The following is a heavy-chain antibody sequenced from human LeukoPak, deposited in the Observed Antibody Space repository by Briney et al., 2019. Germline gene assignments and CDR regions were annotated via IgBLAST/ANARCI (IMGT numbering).Heavy chain of an antibody. CDR2: INQDGSEK. Sequence: GGSLRLSCVASGFTFSNYWMTWVRQAPGKGLEWVANINQDGSEKYYVDSVKGRFTISRDNTKNSLYLQMDSLRAEDTAVYYCARWTAVTPHPLPFDYWGQGTLVTVSS. CDR3: ARWTAVTPHPLPFDY. D-gene: IGHD4-17*01. J-gene: IGHJ4*02. V-gene: IGHV3-7*01. CDR1: GFTFSNYW.